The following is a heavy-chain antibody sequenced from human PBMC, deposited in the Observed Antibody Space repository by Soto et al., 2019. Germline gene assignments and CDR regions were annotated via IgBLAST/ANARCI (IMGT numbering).Heavy chain of an antibody. J-gene: IGHJ4*02. D-gene: IGHD3-22*01. CDR1: GYTFTSYY. CDR2: INPSVGST. V-gene: IGHV1-46*01. Sequence: ASVKVSCKASGYTFTSYYMHWVRQAPGQGLEWMGIINPSVGSTSYAQKFQGRVTITGDTSTSTAYMELSSLRSEDTAVYYCARAANDSSGYHYWGQGTLVTVSS. CDR3: ARAANDSSGYHY.